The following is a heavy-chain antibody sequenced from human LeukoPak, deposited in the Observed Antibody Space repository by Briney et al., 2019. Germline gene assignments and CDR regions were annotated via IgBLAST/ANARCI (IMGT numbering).Heavy chain of an antibody. CDR1: GGSFRGYY. CDR3: ARSGYSYGLDY. J-gene: IGHJ4*02. CDR2: INHSGST. D-gene: IGHD5-18*01. V-gene: IGHV4-34*01. Sequence: SETLSLTCAVHGGSFRGYYWSWIRQPPGKGLEWIGEINHSGSTNYNPSLKSRVTISVDTSKNQFSLKLSSVTAADTAVYYCARSGYSYGLDYWGQGTLVTVSS.